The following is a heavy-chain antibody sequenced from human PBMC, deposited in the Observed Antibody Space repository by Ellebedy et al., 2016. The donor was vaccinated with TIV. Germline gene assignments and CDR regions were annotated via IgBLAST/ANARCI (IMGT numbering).Heavy chain of an antibody. CDR3: ARDPGGGGAYSDNWFDP. CDR1: GFTASSYF. J-gene: IGHJ5*02. CDR2: IYGDGGT. Sequence: GGSLRLSCAASGFTASSYFMSWVRQAPGKGLEWVSVIYGDGGTNYTDSVQGRFTISRDSSKNTLYLQMNSLRGEDTAVYFCARDPGGGGAYSDNWFDPWGQGTVVTVSS. D-gene: IGHD3-16*01. V-gene: IGHV3-66*01.